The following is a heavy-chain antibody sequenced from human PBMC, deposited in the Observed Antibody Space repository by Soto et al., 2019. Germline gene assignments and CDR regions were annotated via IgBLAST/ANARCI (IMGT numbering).Heavy chain of an antibody. D-gene: IGHD6-13*01. CDR3: ARDLIAADGTDYYYGMDV. Sequence: GGSLRLSCAASGFTFSSYSMNWVRQAPGKGLEWVSSISSSSYIYYADSVKGRFTISRDNAKNSLYLQMNSLRAEDTAVYYCARDLIAADGTDYYYGMDVWGPGTTPTVYS. CDR1: GFTFSSYS. J-gene: IGHJ6*02. V-gene: IGHV3-21*01. CDR2: ISSSSYI.